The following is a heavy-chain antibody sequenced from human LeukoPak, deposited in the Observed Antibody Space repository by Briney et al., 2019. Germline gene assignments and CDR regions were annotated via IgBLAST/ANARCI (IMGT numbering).Heavy chain of an antibody. J-gene: IGHJ4*02. D-gene: IGHD3-22*01. CDR3: ARDYYDSSGYYWGGFDY. CDR2: INPNSGGT. Sequence: ASVKVSCKASGYTFTGYYMHWVRQAPGQGLEWMGRINPNSGGTNYAQKFQGRVTMTRDTSTSTVYMELSSLRSEDTAVYYCARDYYDSSGYYWGGFDYWGQGTLVTVSS. V-gene: IGHV1-2*06. CDR1: GYTFTGYY.